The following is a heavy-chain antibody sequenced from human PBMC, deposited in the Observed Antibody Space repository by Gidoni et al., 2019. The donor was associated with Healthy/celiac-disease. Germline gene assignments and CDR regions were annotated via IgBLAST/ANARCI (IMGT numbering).Heavy chain of an antibody. V-gene: IGHV3-23*01. Sequence: EVQLLESGGGLVQPGGSLILSCAASGFTFRSYAMSWVRQAPGKGLEWVSAISGSGGSTYYADSVKGRFTISRDNSKNTLYLQMNSMRAEDTAVYYCAKSLVIVLYYFDYWGQGTLVNVSS. CDR1: GFTFRSYA. J-gene: IGHJ4*02. D-gene: IGHD3-22*01. CDR3: AKSLVIVLYYFDY. CDR2: ISGSGGST.